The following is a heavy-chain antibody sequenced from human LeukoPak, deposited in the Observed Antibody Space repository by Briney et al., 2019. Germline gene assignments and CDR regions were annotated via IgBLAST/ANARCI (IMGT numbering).Heavy chain of an antibody. D-gene: IGHD2-2*02. CDR1: GFTFSSYA. CDR2: ISGSGGST. Sequence: PGGSLRLSCAASGFTFSSYAMSWVRQAPGKGLEWVSTISGSGGSTYYADSVKGRFTLSRDNSKNTLYLQMNSLRAEDTALYYCAKSMVPAAILYYYYYMDVWGKGTTVTVSS. V-gene: IGHV3-23*01. CDR3: AKSMVPAAILYYYYYMDV. J-gene: IGHJ6*03.